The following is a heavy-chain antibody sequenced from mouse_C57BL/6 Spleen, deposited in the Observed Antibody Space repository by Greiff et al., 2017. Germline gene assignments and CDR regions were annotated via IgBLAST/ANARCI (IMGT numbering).Heavy chain of an antibody. V-gene: IGHV1-62-2*01. CDR3: ARHEYYYGSSYDYAMDY. Sequence: QVQLHQSGAELVKPGASVKLSCKASGYTFTEYTIHWVKQRSGQGLEWIGWFYPGSGSIKYNEKFKDKATLTADKSSSTVYMELSRLTSEDSAVYFCARHEYYYGSSYDYAMDYWGQGTSVTVSS. CDR1: GYTFTEYT. CDR2: FYPGSGSI. D-gene: IGHD1-1*01. J-gene: IGHJ4*01.